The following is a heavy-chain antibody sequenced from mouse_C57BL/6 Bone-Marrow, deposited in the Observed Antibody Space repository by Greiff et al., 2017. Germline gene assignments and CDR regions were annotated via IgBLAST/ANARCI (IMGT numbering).Heavy chain of an antibody. J-gene: IGHJ2*01. D-gene: IGHD1-1*01. Sequence: VQLQQSGPELVKPGASVKIPCKASGYTFTDYNMDWVKQSHGKSLEWIGDRTPNNGGTIYNQKFKGKATLTVDKSSSTAYMELRMLTSEDSAVYYCARRYGSSPFDYWGQGTTLTVSS. CDR1: GYTFTDYN. CDR2: RTPNNGGT. V-gene: IGHV1-18*01. CDR3: ARRYGSSPFDY.